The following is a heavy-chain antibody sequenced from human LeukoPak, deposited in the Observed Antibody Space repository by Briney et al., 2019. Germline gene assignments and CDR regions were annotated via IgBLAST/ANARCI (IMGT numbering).Heavy chain of an antibody. CDR3: ARVSRYFDWSYQNYYGMDV. J-gene: IGHJ6*02. D-gene: IGHD3-9*01. CDR2: ISGSNSYI. V-gene: IGHV3-21*01. Sequence: GGSLRLSCAASGFTFSSYTMHWIRQAPGKGLEWVSSISGSNSYIFYADSVKGRFTVSGDNAKDSLYLQMNSLRAEDTAVYYCARVSRYFDWSYQNYYGMDVWGQGTTVTVSS. CDR1: GFTFSSYT.